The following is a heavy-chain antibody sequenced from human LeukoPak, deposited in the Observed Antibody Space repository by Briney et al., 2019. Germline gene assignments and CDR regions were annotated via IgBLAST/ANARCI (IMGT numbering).Heavy chain of an antibody. CDR2: ISGSGGST. V-gene: IGHV3-23*01. J-gene: IGHJ4*02. CDR1: GGSISSSSYY. D-gene: IGHD6-6*01. CDR3: AKDLWQLNY. Sequence: ETLSLTCTVSGGSISSSSYYWGWIRQPPGKGLEWVSAISGSGGSTYYADSVKGRFTISRDNSKNTLYLQMNSLRAEDTAVYYCAKDLWQLNYWGQGTLVTVSS.